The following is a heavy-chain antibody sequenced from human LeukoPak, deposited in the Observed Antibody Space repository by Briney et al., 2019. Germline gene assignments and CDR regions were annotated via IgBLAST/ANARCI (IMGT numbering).Heavy chain of an antibody. V-gene: IGHV4-38-2*02. D-gene: IGHD3-10*01. Sequence: SETLSLTCTVSGYSISSGYYWGWIRQPPGKGLEWIGSIYHSGSTYYNPSLKSRVAISVDTSKNQFSLKLSSVTAADTAVYHCASIPITMVRGVIPDWFDPWGQGTLVTVSS. J-gene: IGHJ5*02. CDR3: ASIPITMVRGVIPDWFDP. CDR1: GYSISSGYY. CDR2: IYHSGST.